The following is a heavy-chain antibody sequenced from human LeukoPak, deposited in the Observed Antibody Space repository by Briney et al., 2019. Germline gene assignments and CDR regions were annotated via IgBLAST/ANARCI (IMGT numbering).Heavy chain of an antibody. V-gene: IGHV4-38-2*02. J-gene: IGHJ4*02. Sequence: SETLSLTCTVSGGSISSYYWGWIRQPPGKGLEWIGSIYHSGSTYYNPSLKSRVTISVDTSKNQFSLKLSSVTAADTAVYYCARDGGYGGYDDYWGQGTLVTVSS. CDR3: ARDGGYGGYDDY. D-gene: IGHD5-12*01. CDR2: IYHSGST. CDR1: GGSISSYY.